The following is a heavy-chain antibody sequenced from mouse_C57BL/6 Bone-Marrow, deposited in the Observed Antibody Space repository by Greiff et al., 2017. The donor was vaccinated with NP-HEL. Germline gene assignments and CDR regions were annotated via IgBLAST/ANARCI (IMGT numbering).Heavy chain of an antibody. Sequence: LQESGAELVRPGTSVKVSCKASGYAFTNYLIEWVKQRPGQGLEWIGVINPGSGGTNYNEKFKGKATLTADKSSSTAYMQLSSLTSEDSAVYFCAREAYYSNFWFAYWGQGTLVTVSA. CDR1: GYAFTNYL. D-gene: IGHD2-5*01. J-gene: IGHJ3*01. CDR3: AREAYYSNFWFAY. CDR2: INPGSGGT. V-gene: IGHV1-54*01.